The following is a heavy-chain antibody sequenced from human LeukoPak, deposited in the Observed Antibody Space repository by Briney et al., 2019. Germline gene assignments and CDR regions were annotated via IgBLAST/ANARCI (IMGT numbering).Heavy chain of an antibody. J-gene: IGHJ4*02. Sequence: SETLSLTCTVSGYSISSGYYWGWIRQPPGKGLEWIGSIYHSGSTNYNPSLKSRVTISVDKSKNQFSLKLSSVTAADTAVYYCARASHWNQLHYFDYWGQGTLVTVSS. CDR3: ARASHWNQLHYFDY. CDR2: IYHSGST. D-gene: IGHD1-1*01. CDR1: GYSISSGYY. V-gene: IGHV4-38-2*02.